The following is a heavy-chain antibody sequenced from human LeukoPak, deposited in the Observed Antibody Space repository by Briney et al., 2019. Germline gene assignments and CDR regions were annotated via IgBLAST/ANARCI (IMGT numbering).Heavy chain of an antibody. Sequence: SETLSLTCTVSAGSFISSSHHWGWIRQSPGKGLEWIGSVYYGRTTYYNPSLDGRVTVSLDTSANQFSLQLNSVTAADTAVYYCVRHDGRGGATMGAFDSWGQGSLVTVSS. CDR2: VYYGRTT. J-gene: IGHJ5*01. CDR1: AGSFISSSHH. D-gene: IGHD5-12*01. CDR3: VRHDGRGGATMGAFDS. V-gene: IGHV4-39*01.